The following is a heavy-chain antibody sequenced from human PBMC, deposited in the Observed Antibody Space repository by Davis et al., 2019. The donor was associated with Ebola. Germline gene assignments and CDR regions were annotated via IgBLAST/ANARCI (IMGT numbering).Heavy chain of an antibody. J-gene: IGHJ6*02. CDR3: ARAINYQVAAYGMDV. CDR2: INHSGST. Sequence: MPSETLSLTCAVYGGSFSGYYWSWIRQPPGKGLEWIGEINHSGSTNYNPSLKSRVTISVDTSKNQFSLKLSFVTAADTAVYYCARAINYQVAAYGMDVWGQGTTVTVSS. CDR1: GGSFSGYY. V-gene: IGHV4-34*01. D-gene: IGHD6-19*01.